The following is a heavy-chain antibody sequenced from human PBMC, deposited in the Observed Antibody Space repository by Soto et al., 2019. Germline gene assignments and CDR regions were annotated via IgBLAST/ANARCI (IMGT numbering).Heavy chain of an antibody. D-gene: IGHD6-19*01. Sequence: QVQLQESGPGLVKPSETLSLTCTVSGGSVSSGSYHWGWIRQPPGKGLEWIGCIYHSGSTNYYPSLKSRVTISVDTPKNQFSLSLTSVTAADTAVYYCARLSAAWFDPWGQGTLVTVAS. CDR3: ARLSAAWFDP. J-gene: IGHJ5*02. V-gene: IGHV4-61*01. CDR1: GGSVSSGSYH. CDR2: IYHSGST.